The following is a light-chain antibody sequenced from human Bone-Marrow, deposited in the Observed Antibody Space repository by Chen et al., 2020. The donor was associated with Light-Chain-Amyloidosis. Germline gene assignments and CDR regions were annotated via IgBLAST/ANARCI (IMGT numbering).Light chain of an antibody. CDR2: RDS. V-gene: IGLV3-9*01. Sequence: SYELTQPLSVSVALGQTARITCGGDNIGTKNVHWYQQKPGQAPVVVIYRDSNRPSGIPERFSGSSSRNTATLTISRAQAGDEADYYCQVWDSSTYVFGTGTKVTVL. CDR3: QVWDSSTYV. J-gene: IGLJ1*01. CDR1: NIGTKN.